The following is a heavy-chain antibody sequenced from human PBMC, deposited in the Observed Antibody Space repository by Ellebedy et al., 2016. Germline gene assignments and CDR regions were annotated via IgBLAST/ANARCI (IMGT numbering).Heavy chain of an antibody. D-gene: IGHD1-26*01. CDR3: ARGSGGSYWGAYFDL. Sequence: SETLSLTXTVSGGSISSYYWSWIRQPPGKGLEWIGYIYYSGSTNYNPSLKSRVTISVDTSKNQFSLKLSSVTAAGTAVYYCARGSGGSYWGAYFDLWGRGTLVTVSS. CDR2: IYYSGST. V-gene: IGHV4-59*01. J-gene: IGHJ2*01. CDR1: GGSISSYY.